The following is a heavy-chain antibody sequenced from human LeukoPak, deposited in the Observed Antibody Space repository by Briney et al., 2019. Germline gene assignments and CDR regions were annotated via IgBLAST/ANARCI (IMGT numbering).Heavy chain of an antibody. V-gene: IGHV5-51*01. D-gene: IGHD3-10*01. J-gene: IGHJ4*02. Sequence: HGESLKISCKSSGYSFTNYWIGWVRWMPGKGLEWMGIIYPGDSDTRYSPSFQGQVTFSAYKSISTAYLQWGSLRASDTAMYYCARRSGAYYSDYWGQGTLVTVSS. CDR2: IYPGDSDT. CDR3: ARRSGAYYSDY. CDR1: GYSFTNYW.